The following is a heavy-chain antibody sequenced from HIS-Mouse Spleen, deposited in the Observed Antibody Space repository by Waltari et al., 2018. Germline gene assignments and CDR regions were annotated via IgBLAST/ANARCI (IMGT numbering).Heavy chain of an antibody. J-gene: IGHJ4*02. CDR2: ISGSGGST. V-gene: IGHV3-23*01. Sequence: EVQLLESGGGLVLPGGSLRLSCAAAGSPFSSYAISWVRQDPGKGLEWVSAISGSGGSTYYADSVKGRFTISRDNSKNTLYLQMNSLRAEDTAVYYCAKTLVRSRDFDYWGQGTLVTVSS. CDR1: GSPFSSYA. D-gene: IGHD4-17*01. CDR3: AKTLVRSRDFDY.